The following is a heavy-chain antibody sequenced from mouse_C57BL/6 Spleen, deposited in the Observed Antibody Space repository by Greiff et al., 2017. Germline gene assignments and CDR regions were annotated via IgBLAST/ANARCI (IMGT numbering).Heavy chain of an antibody. Sequence: QVQLQQPVAELVLPLSSLPLSCTSSFSPFTLSLMHCLQPRPIQCLEWIGEIDPSYSYTNYNQKFKGKSTLTVDKSSSTAYMQLSSLTSEDSAVYYCARSGYYGSSSFDYWGQGTTLTVSS. V-gene: IGHV1-69*01. J-gene: IGHJ2*01. D-gene: IGHD1-1*01. CDR3: ARSGYYGSSSFDY. CDR1: FSPFTLSL. CDR2: IDPSYSYT.